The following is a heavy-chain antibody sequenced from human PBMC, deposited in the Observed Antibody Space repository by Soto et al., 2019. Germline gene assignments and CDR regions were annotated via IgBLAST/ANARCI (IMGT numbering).Heavy chain of an antibody. CDR2: IYNRGTT. J-gene: IGHJ5*02. CDR1: GGSISSGGYY. V-gene: IGHV4-31*03. CDR3: ARDPAP. Sequence: QVQLQESGPGLVKPSQTLSLTCTVSGGSISSGGYYWSWIRQHTGKGLEWIGYIYNRGTTYYHPSLRCRVTIVADSSKNHFSLKWSSVTAADTAVYYCARDPAPWGQGTLVTVSS.